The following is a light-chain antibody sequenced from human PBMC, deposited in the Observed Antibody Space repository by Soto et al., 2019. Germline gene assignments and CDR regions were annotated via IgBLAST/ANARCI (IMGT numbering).Light chain of an antibody. CDR2: EVS. Sequence: QSVLTQPASVSGSPGQSITISCTGTSSDVGGYDFVSWYQQHPGKAPKLIIYEVSNRPSGVSNRFSGSKSGNTASLTISGLQAEDEADYFCTSYSSSNNFDVVFGGGTKLTVL. CDR1: SSDVGGYDF. J-gene: IGLJ2*01. V-gene: IGLV2-14*01. CDR3: TSYSSSNNFDVV.